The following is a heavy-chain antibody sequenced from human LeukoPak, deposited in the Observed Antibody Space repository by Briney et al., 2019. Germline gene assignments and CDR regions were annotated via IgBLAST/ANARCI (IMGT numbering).Heavy chain of an antibody. V-gene: IGHV4-38-2*02. CDR1: GCSISSGYY. D-gene: IGHD3-22*01. J-gene: IGHJ4*02. CDR2: IYHSGST. CDR3: ARDPAYYYDSSGYYGFDY. Sequence: SETLSLTCTVSGCSISSGYYWGWIRQPPGKGLEWIGSIYHSGSTYYNPSLKSRVTISVDTSKNQFSLKLSSVTAADTAVYYCARDPAYYYDSSGYYGFDYWGQGTLVTVSS.